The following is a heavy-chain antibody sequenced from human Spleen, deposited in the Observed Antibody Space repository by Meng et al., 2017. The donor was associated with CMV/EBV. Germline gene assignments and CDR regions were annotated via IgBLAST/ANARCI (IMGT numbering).Heavy chain of an antibody. CDR1: GSTFSTHG. CDR3: AKASSITATKSYYGMDV. J-gene: IGHJ6*02. V-gene: IGHV3-30*02. CDR2: TRYDGSNK. Sequence: GGSLRLSCAASGSTFSTHGMHWVRQAPGKGLEWVAFTRYDGSNKYYGDSVKGRFTISRDNSKNTLYLQMNSLRAEDTAVYYCAKASSITATKSYYGMDVWGQGTTVTVSS. D-gene: IGHD1-7*01.